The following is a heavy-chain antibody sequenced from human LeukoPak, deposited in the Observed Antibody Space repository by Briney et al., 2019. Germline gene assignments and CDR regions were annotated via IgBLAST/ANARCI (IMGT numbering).Heavy chain of an antibody. D-gene: IGHD1-26*01. CDR2: IIPILGIA. V-gene: IGHV1-69*04. CDR3: ARGPSGGPVASF. Sequence: GASVTVSCKASGGTFSSYAISWVRQAPGQGLEWMGRIIPILGIANYAQKFQGRVTITADKSTSTAYMELSSLRSEDTAVYYCARGPSGGPVASFWGQGTMVTVSS. J-gene: IGHJ3*01. CDR1: GGTFSSYA.